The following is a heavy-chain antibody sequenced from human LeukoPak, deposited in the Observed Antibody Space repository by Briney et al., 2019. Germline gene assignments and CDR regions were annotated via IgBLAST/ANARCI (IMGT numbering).Heavy chain of an antibody. CDR1: GFTFSSYW. CDR2: ISSSSIYI. CDR3: ARGPRIAARPVDY. Sequence: GGSLRLSCAASGFTFSSYWMYWVRQPPGKGLEWVSSISSSSIYIYYADSVKGRFTISRDNSKNTLYVQMNSLRAEDTAVYCCARGPRIAARPVDYWGQGTLVTVSS. V-gene: IGHV3-21*01. J-gene: IGHJ4*02. D-gene: IGHD6-6*01.